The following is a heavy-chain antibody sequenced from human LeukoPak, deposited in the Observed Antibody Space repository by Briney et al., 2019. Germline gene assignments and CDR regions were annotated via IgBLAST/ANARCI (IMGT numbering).Heavy chain of an antibody. CDR3: ATYAGSYSKYFQH. CDR1: EYSFTNYW. J-gene: IGHJ1*01. CDR2: IYPGDSDT. V-gene: IGHV5-51*01. D-gene: IGHD3-10*01. Sequence: GESLKISCKGSEYSFTNYWIGWVRQMPGKGLEWMGIIYPGDSDTRYSPSFQGQVTVSADKSISTAYLQWSSLKASDTAMYFCATYAGSYSKYFQHWGQGTLVTVSS.